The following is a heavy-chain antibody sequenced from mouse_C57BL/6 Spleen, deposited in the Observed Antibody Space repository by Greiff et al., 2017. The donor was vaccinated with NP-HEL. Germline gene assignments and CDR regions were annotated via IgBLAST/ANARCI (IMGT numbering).Heavy chain of an antibody. Sequence: VQLQQPGAELVRPGSSVKLSCKASGYTFTSYWMHWVKQRPIQGLEWIGNIDPSDSETHYNQKFKDKATLTVDKSSSTAYMQLSSLTSEDSAVYYCARSMITKEFAYWGQGTLVTVSA. V-gene: IGHV1-52*01. CDR1: GYTFTSYW. CDR3: ARSMITKEFAY. J-gene: IGHJ3*01. CDR2: IDPSDSET. D-gene: IGHD2-4*01.